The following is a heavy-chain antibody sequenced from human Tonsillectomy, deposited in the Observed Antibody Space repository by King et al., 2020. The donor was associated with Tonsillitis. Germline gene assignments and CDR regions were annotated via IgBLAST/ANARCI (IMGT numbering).Heavy chain of an antibody. V-gene: IGHV3-74*01. CDR2: INSDGSST. Sequence: VQLVESGGGLVQPGGSLRLSCAASGFTFSTYWMHWVRQAPGKGLVWVSRINSDGSSTSYADSGKGRFTISRDNAKNTRYLQMNSLRAEDTAVYYCARAALKHYDFWSGYYTDFDYWGQGTLVTVSS. CDR1: GFTFSTYW. CDR3: ARAALKHYDFWSGYYTDFDY. D-gene: IGHD3-3*01. J-gene: IGHJ4*02.